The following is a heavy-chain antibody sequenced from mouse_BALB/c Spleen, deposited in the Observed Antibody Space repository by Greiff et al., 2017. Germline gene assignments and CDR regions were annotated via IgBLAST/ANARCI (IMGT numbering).Heavy chain of an antibody. Sequence: QVQLQQSGAELVRPGTSVKVSCKASGYAFTNYLIEWVKQRPGQGLEWIGVINPGSGGTNYNEKFKGKATLTADKSSSTAYMQLSSLTSDDTAVYYCARREGGHVFDYWGQGTLVTVSA. J-gene: IGHJ3*01. V-gene: IGHV1-54*03. CDR1: GYAFTNYL. D-gene: IGHD1-1*02. CDR3: ARREGGHVFDY. CDR2: INPGSGGT.